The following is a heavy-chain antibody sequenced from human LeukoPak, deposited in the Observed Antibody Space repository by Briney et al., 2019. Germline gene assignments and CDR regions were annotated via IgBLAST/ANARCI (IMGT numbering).Heavy chain of an antibody. CDR1: GGSIRGYY. CDR2: IYSSGST. CDR3: ARGQYYYDSSGYYRFDP. Sequence: SETLSLTCNVSGGSIRGYYWSWIRQPPGKGLEWIGYIYSSGSTNYNPSLKSRVTMSVDTSKNQFSLKLSSVTAADTAVYYCARGQYYYDSSGYYRFDPWGQGTLVTVSS. J-gene: IGHJ5*02. D-gene: IGHD3-22*01. V-gene: IGHV4-59*12.